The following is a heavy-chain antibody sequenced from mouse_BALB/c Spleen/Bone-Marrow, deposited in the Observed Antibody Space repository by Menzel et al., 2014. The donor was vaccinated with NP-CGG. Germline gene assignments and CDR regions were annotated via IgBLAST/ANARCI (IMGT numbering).Heavy chain of an antibody. Sequence: DVQLVESGAELVKPGASVKLSCTASGFNIKDTYMHWVKQRPEQGLGWIGRIDPANGNTKYDPKFQGKATITADTSSNTAYLQLSSLTSEDTAVYYCALYYDYDVGYWGQGTTLTVSS. D-gene: IGHD2-4*01. CDR3: ALYYDYDVGY. CDR2: IDPANGNT. CDR1: GFNIKDTY. J-gene: IGHJ2*01. V-gene: IGHV14-3*02.